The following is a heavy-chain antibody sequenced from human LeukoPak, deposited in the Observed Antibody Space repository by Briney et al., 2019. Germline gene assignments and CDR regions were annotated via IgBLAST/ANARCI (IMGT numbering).Heavy chain of an antibody. CDR1: GGTFSSYA. CDR3: ARDRGPWSGVFGVVIGT. V-gene: IGHV1-69*06. CDR2: IIPIFGTA. J-gene: IGHJ5*02. Sequence: SVKVFCKASGGTFSSYAISWVRQAPGQGLEWMGGIIPIFGTANYAQKFQGRVTITADKSTSTAYMELSSLRSEDTAVYYCARDRGPWSGVFGVVIGTWGQGTLVTVSS. D-gene: IGHD3-3*01.